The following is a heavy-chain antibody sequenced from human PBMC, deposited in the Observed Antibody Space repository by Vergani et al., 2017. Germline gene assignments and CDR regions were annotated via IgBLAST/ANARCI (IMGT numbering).Heavy chain of an antibody. J-gene: IGHJ4*02. D-gene: IGHD6-13*01. CDR2: IYHSGST. CDR3: ARLGRSQQLADD. Sequence: QVQLQESGPGLVKPSETLSLTCAVSGYSISSGYYWGWIRKPPGKGLEWIGSIYHSGSTYYNPSLKSRVTISVDTSKNQFSLELSSVTAADTAVYYCARLGRSQQLADDWGQGTLVTVSS. V-gene: IGHV4-38-2*01. CDR1: GYSISSGYY.